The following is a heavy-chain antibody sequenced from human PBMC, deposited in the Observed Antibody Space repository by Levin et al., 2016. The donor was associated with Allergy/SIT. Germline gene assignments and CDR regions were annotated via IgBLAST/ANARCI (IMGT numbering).Heavy chain of an antibody. CDR3: ARGSYYYGSDMYLGI. V-gene: IGHV4-4*02. D-gene: IGHD3-10*01. CDR2: IFHRGDT. J-gene: IGHJ4*02. Sequence: SETLSLTCDVSGDSISSPDWWNWVRQSPGKGLEWIGEIFHRGDTNYNPSLKSRVSISVDTSRNQFSLKVTSVTAADTAVYYCARGSYYYGSDMYLGIWGQGTLVTVSS. CDR1: GDSISSPDW.